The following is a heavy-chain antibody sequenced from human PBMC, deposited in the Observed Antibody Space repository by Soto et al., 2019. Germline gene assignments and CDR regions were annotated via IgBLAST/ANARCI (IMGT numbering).Heavy chain of an antibody. CDR1: GYSFTTYW. Sequence: GESLKISCQASGYSFTTYWISWVRQMPGKGLECMGRIDPTDSYTDYGPSFEGHVTMSVDRSINTAYLEWSSLKASDSAMYYCARHGHYYDGTSSDYWGQGTLVTVSS. V-gene: IGHV5-10-1*01. CDR2: IDPTDSYT. CDR3: ARHGHYYDGTSSDY. J-gene: IGHJ4*02. D-gene: IGHD3-22*01.